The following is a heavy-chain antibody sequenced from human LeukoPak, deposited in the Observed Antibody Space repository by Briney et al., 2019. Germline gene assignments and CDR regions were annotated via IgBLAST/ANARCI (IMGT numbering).Heavy chain of an antibody. V-gene: IGHV4-4*07. Sequence: SETLSLTCTVSGGSIISNYWSWIRQSAGTGLEWIGRIYGGGITDYNPSLKSRVTMSLDTSRKQFSLRLTSVTAADTAVYYCARLKFYDSTCYSPGYNMAVWGKGTPVSVFS. CDR3: ARLKFYDSTCYSPGYNMAV. D-gene: IGHD3-22*01. CDR2: IYGGGIT. CDR1: GGSIISNY. J-gene: IGHJ6*03.